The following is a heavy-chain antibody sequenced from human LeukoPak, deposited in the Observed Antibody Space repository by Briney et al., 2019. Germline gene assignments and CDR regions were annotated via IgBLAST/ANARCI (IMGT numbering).Heavy chain of an antibody. V-gene: IGHV3-11*04. D-gene: IGHD3-22*01. CDR1: GFTFSDYY. Sequence: PGGSLRLSCAASGFTFSDYYMSWIRQAPGKGLEWVSYISSSGSTIYYADSVKGRFTISRDNAKNSLYLQMNSLRAEDTAVYYCARDYYDSSGYYYFDYWGQGTLVTVSS. J-gene: IGHJ4*02. CDR2: ISSSGSTI. CDR3: ARDYYDSSGYYYFDY.